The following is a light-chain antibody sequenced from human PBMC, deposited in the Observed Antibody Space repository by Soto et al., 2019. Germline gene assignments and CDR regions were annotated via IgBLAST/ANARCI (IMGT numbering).Light chain of an antibody. CDR2: GAS. CDR1: QSVASRN. CDR3: QQYNNWPPLT. J-gene: IGKJ4*01. Sequence: EIVLTQSPGTLSLSPGERATLSCRASQSVASRNLAWYQQKSGQAPRLLIYGASTRATGIPARFSGSGSGTEFTLTISSLQSEDFAVYYCQQYNNWPPLTFGGGTKVEIK. V-gene: IGKV3-15*01.